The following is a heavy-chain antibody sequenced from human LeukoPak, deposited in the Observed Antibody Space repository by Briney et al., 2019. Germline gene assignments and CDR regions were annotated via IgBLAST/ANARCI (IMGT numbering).Heavy chain of an antibody. CDR3: ARGLFGVAADAYYFDF. Sequence: ASVKVSCKPSGYTFTGYYIHWVRQAPGQGLEWMGRINPNSGGTNYAQKFQGRVTVNRDTSISTAYMELSRLRSDDTAIYYGARGLFGVAADAYYFDFWGQGTLVTVSS. V-gene: IGHV1-2*06. CDR2: INPNSGGT. CDR1: GYTFTGYY. D-gene: IGHD3-3*01. J-gene: IGHJ4*02.